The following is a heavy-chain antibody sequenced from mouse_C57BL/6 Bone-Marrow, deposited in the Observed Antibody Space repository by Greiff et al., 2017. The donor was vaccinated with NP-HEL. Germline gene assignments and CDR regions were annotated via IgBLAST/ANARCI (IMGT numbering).Heavy chain of an antibody. D-gene: IGHD1-1*01. CDR2: IWTGGGP. CDR3: ARKKDYGSSYGWYFDV. Sequence: VQLQESGPGLVAPSQSLSITCTVSGFSLTSYAISWVRQPPGKGLEWLGVIWTGGGPNYNSALKSRLSISKDNSKSQVFLKMNSLQTDDTARYYCARKKDYGSSYGWYFDVWGTGTTVTVSS. V-gene: IGHV2-9-1*01. CDR1: GFSLTSYA. J-gene: IGHJ1*03.